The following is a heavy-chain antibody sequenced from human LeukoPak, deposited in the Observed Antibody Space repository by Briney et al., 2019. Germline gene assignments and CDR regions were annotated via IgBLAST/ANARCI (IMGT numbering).Heavy chain of an antibody. CDR2: IIPILGIA. CDR1: GGTFSSYT. CDR3: ARDLERPSFPFDP. D-gene: IGHD1-1*01. J-gene: IGHJ5*02. V-gene: IGHV1-69*04. Sequence: SVKVSCKASGGTFSSYTISWVRQAPGQGLEWMGRIIPILGIANYAQKFQGRVTITADKSTSTAYMELSSLRSEDTAVYYCARDLERPSFPFDPWGQGTLVTVSS.